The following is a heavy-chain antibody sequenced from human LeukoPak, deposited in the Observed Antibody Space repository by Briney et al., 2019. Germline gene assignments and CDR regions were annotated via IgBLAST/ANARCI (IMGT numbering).Heavy chain of an antibody. CDR3: ARRWYLDY. V-gene: IGHV4-39*01. J-gene: IGHJ4*02. CDR1: GGSISSGGYY. Sequence: PSETLSLTCTVSGGSISSGGYYWSWIRQHPGKGPEWIGSIYYSGSTYYNPSLKSRVTISVDTSKNQFSLKLSSVTAADTAVYYCARRWYLDYWGQGTLVTVSS. CDR2: IYYSGST.